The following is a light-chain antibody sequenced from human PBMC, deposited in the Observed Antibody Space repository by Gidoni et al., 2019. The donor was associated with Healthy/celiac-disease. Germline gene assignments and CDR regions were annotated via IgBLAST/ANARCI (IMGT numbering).Light chain of an antibody. Sequence: EIVSTQPPATLSLSPGERATLSCRASQSVSSSYLAWYQQRPGQAPRLLIYGASSRAAGIPDRFSGSESGTDFTLTISRLEPEDFAVYYCQQYGSSPPYTFGQXAKLEIK. CDR1: QSVSSSY. J-gene: IGKJ2*01. CDR2: GAS. CDR3: QQYGSSPPYT. V-gene: IGKV3-20*01.